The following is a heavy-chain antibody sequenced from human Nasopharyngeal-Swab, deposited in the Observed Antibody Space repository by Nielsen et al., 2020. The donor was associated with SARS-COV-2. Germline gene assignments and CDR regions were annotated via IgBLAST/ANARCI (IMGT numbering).Heavy chain of an antibody. CDR2: IVPALGLP. CDR3: AREGEYGAYDASDY. V-gene: IGHV1-69*10. CDR1: GDTFTNSA. Sequence: SVKVSCKTSGDTFTNSAISWVRQAPGQGLEWMGGIVPALGLPNYAQKFRGRLTISADRSTTTSYLELSSLRFEDTAIYYCAREGEYGAYDASDYWGQGTLVTVSS. D-gene: IGHD5-12*01. J-gene: IGHJ4*02.